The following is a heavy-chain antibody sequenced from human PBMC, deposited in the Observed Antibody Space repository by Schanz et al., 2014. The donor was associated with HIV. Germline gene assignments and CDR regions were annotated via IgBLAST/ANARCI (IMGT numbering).Heavy chain of an antibody. Sequence: VQLVESGGGVVQPGRSLRLSCAASGFTFRSYGMHWVRQAPGKGLEWVAVIWYDGSNKYYADSVKGRFTTSRDNSKNTLYLQMNSLRAEDTAVYYCARAPSDFWMAYFDYWGQGTLVTVSS. CDR2: IWYDGSNK. J-gene: IGHJ4*02. D-gene: IGHD3-3*01. CDR1: GFTFRSYG. V-gene: IGHV3-33*01. CDR3: ARAPSDFWMAYFDY.